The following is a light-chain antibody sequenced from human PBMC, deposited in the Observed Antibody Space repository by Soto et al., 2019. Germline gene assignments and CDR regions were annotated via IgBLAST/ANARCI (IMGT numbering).Light chain of an antibody. CDR1: SSDVGGYNY. CDR2: EVS. V-gene: IGLV2-8*01. Sequence: QSALTQPPSASGSSGQSVTISCTGTSSDVGGYNYVSWYQQHPGKAPKLMIYEVSKRPSGVPDRFSGSKSGNTASLTVSGLQAEDEADYYCSSYAGSNTVVFGGGTKVTVL. J-gene: IGLJ2*01. CDR3: SSYAGSNTVV.